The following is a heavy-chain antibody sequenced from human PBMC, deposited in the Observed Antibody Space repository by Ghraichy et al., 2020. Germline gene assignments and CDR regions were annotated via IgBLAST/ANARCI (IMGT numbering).Heavy chain of an antibody. D-gene: IGHD2-2*01. J-gene: IGHJ4*02. CDR2: MNPNSGDA. V-gene: IGHV1-8*01. CDR3: ARGYYEIGSSQLDRGTDF. Sequence: SVKVSCKASGYSFTTYDINWVRQATGLGLEWMGWMNPNSGDAGSAQKFQGRVTMTRDTSTGTAYMELSGLRSEDTAVYYCARGYYEIGSSQLDRGTDFWGQGTLVTVSS. CDR1: GYSFTTYD.